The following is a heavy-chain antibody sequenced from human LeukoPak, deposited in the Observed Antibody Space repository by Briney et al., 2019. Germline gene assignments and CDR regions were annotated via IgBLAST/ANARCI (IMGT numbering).Heavy chain of an antibody. CDR2: INPNSGGT. V-gene: IGHV1-2*02. CDR3: ARAPLREMATIIAAFDI. D-gene: IGHD5-24*01. J-gene: IGHJ3*02. Sequence: ASVKVSCKASGYTFTGYYMHWVRQAPGQGLEWMGLINPNSGGTNYAQKFQGRVTMTRDTSISTAYMELSRLRSEDTAVYYCARAPLREMATIIAAFDIWGQGTMVTVSS. CDR1: GYTFTGYY.